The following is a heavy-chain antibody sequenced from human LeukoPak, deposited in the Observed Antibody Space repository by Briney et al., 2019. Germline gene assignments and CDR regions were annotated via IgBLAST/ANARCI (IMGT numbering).Heavy chain of an antibody. Sequence: SVKVSCKASGSTFSSYAISWVRQAPGQGLEWMGRIIPILGIANYAQKFQGRVTITADKSTSTAYMELSSLRSEDTAVYYCARDPPVVVVAARHWFDPWGQGTLVTVSS. J-gene: IGHJ5*02. CDR1: GSTFSSYA. V-gene: IGHV1-69*04. CDR3: ARDPPVVVVAARHWFDP. CDR2: IIPILGIA. D-gene: IGHD2-15*01.